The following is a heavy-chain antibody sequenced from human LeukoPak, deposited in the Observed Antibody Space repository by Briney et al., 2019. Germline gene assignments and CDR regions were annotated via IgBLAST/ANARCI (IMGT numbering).Heavy chain of an antibody. D-gene: IGHD2-2*01. CDR2: INPSDGST. Sequence: ASVKVSCKASGYTFTSYGISWVRQAPEQGLQWMAIINPSDGSTTYAQKFQGRVTMTRDTSTSTVYMELSSLRSDDTAVYYCARGIVVVPAAYYYYMDVWGKGTTVTISS. J-gene: IGHJ6*03. V-gene: IGHV1-46*01. CDR3: ARGIVVVPAAYYYYMDV. CDR1: GYTFTSYG.